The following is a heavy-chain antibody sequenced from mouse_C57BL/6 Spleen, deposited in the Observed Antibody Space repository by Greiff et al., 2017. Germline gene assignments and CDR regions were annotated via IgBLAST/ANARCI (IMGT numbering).Heavy chain of an antibody. Sequence: VQLQQSGPELVKPGASVKMSCKASGYTFTDYNMNWVKQSHGKSLEWIGYINPNNGGTSYNQKFKGKATLTVNKSSSTAYMELRSLTSEDSAVXYCTREIRWLRLDYWGQGTTLTVSS. D-gene: IGHD2-2*01. J-gene: IGHJ2*01. V-gene: IGHV1-22*01. CDR2: INPNNGGT. CDR1: GYTFTDYN. CDR3: TREIRWLRLDY.